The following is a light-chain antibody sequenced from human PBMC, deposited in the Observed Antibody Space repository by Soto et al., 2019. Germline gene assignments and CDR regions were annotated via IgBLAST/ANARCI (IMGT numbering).Light chain of an antibody. CDR3: QQRTNWPT. Sequence: EIVLTQSPATLSLSPGERATLSCRASQSVSSYLAWYQQRRGQAPRLLIYAASNRATGIPARFSGSGSGTDFTLTISSLEPDDFAVYYCQQRTNWPTFGQGTKVEIK. J-gene: IGKJ1*01. CDR2: AAS. V-gene: IGKV3-11*01. CDR1: QSVSSY.